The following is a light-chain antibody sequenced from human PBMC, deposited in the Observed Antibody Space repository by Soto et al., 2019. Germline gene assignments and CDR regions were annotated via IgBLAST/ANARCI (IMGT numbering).Light chain of an antibody. CDR3: QQRYNWPIT. J-gene: IGKJ5*01. V-gene: IGKV1-5*03. CDR2: KAS. Sequence: DIQMTQSPSTLSASVGDRVTITSRASQSVSDWLAWYQHKPGKTPKLLIYKASTLESGVPSRFSGFGSGTEFTLAISSLQPEDFATYYCQQRYNWPITFGQGTRLEIK. CDR1: QSVSDW.